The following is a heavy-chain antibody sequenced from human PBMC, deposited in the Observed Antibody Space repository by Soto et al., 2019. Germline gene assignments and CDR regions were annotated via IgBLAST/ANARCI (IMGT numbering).Heavy chain of an antibody. D-gene: IGHD2-21*02. CDR3: ARDLWGYCGTDCYPLDV. Sequence: ETLSLTCTVSGGSISSYYWSWIRQPPGKGLEWIGYIYYSGSTNYNPSLKSRVTISVDTSKNQFSLKLSSVTAADTAVYYCARDLWGYCGTDCYPLDVWGQGTTVTVS. CDR1: GGSISSYY. CDR2: IYYSGST. J-gene: IGHJ6*02. V-gene: IGHV4-59*12.